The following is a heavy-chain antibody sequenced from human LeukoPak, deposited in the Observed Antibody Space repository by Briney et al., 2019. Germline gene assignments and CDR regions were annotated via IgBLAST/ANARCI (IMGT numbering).Heavy chain of an antibody. Sequence: GGSLRLSCAASGFTVSSNYMSWVRQAPGKGLEWVSVIYSGGSTYYADSVKGRFTISRDNSKNTLYLQMNSLRAEDTAVYYCAGQQQQLVSPYYYYGMDVWGQGTTVTVSS. CDR3: AGQQQQLVSPYYYYGMDV. D-gene: IGHD6-13*01. CDR2: IYSGGST. CDR1: GFTVSSNY. V-gene: IGHV3-66*04. J-gene: IGHJ6*02.